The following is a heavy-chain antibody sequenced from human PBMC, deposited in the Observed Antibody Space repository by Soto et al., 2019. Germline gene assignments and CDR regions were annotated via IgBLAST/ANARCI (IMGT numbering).Heavy chain of an antibody. V-gene: IGHV1-2*02. J-gene: IGHJ6*02. D-gene: IGHD6-6*01. CDR1: GYTFTGYY. Sequence: ASVKVSCKASGYTFTGYYMHWLRQAPGQGLEWMGWINPNSGGTNYAQKFQGRVTMTRDTSISTAYMELSRLRSDDTAVYYCARVRGSSLRVLTHYGMDVWGQGTTVTVSS. CDR3: ARVRGSSLRVLTHYGMDV. CDR2: INPNSGGT.